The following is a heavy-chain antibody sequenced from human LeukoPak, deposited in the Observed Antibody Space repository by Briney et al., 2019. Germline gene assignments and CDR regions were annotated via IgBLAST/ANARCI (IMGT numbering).Heavy chain of an antibody. V-gene: IGHV1-69*01. CDR1: GGTFSSYA. D-gene: IGHD4-17*01. CDR2: IIPIFGTA. J-gene: IGHJ4*02. Sequence: GASVKVSCKASGGTFSSYAISWVRQAPGQGLEWMGGIIPIFGTANYAQKFQGRVTITADESTSTAYMVLSSLRSEDTAVYYCARDIRGVTTVTNYFDYWGQGTLVTVSS. CDR3: ARDIRGVTTVTNYFDY.